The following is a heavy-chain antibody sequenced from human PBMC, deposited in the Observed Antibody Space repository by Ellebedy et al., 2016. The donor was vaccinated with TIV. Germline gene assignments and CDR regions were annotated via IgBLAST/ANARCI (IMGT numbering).Heavy chain of an antibody. CDR2: IDGRSDWT. CDR1: GFNVSDHG. D-gene: IGHD1-26*01. J-gene: IGHJ4*02. CDR3: TRDSGWEESD. Sequence: GGSLRLSXAASGFNVSDHGMSWVRQAPGKGLEWVSGIDGRSDWTDYLDSVKGRFTTSRDNSKNTLHLQMNSLRVEDTAVYFCTRDSGWEESDWGQGTLVTVSS. V-gene: IGHV3-23*01.